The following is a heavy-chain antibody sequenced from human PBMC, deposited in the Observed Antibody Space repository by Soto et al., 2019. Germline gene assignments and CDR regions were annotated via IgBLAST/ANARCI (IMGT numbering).Heavy chain of an antibody. CDR3: ARGGHVVVVIAALDY. Sequence: QVQLMQSGAEVKKPGASVKVSCKASGDTFTDYYIHWVRQAPGQGLEWMGTVNPSGGHTTYAQHFLGRVTMTRDTSTSKLYMELTSLTSDDTAVYYCARGGHVVVVIAALDYWGQGTLVTVSS. D-gene: IGHD2-21*01. V-gene: IGHV1-46*01. CDR2: VNPSGGHT. CDR1: GDTFTDYY. J-gene: IGHJ4*02.